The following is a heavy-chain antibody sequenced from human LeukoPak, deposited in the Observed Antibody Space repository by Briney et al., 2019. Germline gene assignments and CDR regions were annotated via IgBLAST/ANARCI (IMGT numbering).Heavy chain of an antibody. D-gene: IGHD6-13*01. V-gene: IGHV4-34*01. J-gene: IGHJ5*02. CDR2: INHSGST. Sequence: SETLSLTCAVHGGSFSGYYWSWIRQPPGKGLEWIGEINHSGSTNYNPSLKSRVTISVDASKNQFSLKLSSVTAADTAVYYCARGNGDIAAAGRDNWFDPWGQGTLVTVSS. CDR3: ARGNGDIAAAGRDNWFDP. CDR1: GGSFSGYY.